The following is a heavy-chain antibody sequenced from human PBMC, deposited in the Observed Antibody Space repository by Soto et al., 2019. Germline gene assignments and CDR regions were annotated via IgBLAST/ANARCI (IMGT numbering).Heavy chain of an antibody. CDR3: ARSAIDGSSWYFLFDP. CDR1: GGTFSRHA. Sequence: QVQLVQSGSEVKMPGSSVKVSCKTSGGTFSRHAINWVRQAPGQGLEWMGGIIPLFGTTNYAQKFKGRVTISADESTSTAYMELSSRTSEDAAAYYCARSAIDGSSWYFLFDPWGQGTLVTVSS. CDR2: IIPLFGTT. D-gene: IGHD6-13*01. V-gene: IGHV1-69*01. J-gene: IGHJ5*02.